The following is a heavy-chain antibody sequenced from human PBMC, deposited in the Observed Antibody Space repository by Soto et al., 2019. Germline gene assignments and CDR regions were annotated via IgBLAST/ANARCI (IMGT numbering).Heavy chain of an antibody. CDR1: GYAFTTYG. V-gene: IGHV1-18*01. CDR2: ISAHNGNT. J-gene: IGHJ4*02. CDR3: ARGRYGDY. Sequence: QINLVHSGAEVKKPGASVKVSGKGPGYAFTTYGITWVGQAPGQGLEGMAGISAHNGNTNYAQKLQGRVTVTRDTSTSTAYMELRSLRSDDTAVYYCARGRYGDYWGQGALVTVSS. D-gene: IGHD1-1*01.